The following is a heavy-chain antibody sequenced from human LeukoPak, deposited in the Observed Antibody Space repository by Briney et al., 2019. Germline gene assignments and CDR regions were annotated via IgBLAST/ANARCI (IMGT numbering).Heavy chain of an antibody. V-gene: IGHV7-4-1*02. Sequence: ASVKVSCKGSGYTFTKYAISWVRQTPGQGLEYMGWIDTNTGNPTYAQGFTGRFVFSLDTSVSTAYLQISSLKAEDSAIYFCANCYDSSGFFAYWGQGTLVTVSS. D-gene: IGHD3-22*01. CDR3: ANCYDSSGFFAY. CDR1: GYTFTKYA. J-gene: IGHJ4*02. CDR2: IDTNTGNP.